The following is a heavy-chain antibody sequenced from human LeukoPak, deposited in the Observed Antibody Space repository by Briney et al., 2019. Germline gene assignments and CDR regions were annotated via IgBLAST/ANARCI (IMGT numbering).Heavy chain of an antibody. J-gene: IGHJ4*02. CDR2: IYYSGNT. Sequence: SETLSLTCTVSGGSISSHTCYWGWIRQAPGKGLEWIGSIYYSGNTYYNPSLKSRVTISVDTSKNQFSLELRSVVAAVYYCARHDAAAVVEYWGQGTLVTVSS. V-gene: IGHV4-39*01. CDR3: ARHDAAAVVEY. CDR1: GGSISSHTCY. D-gene: IGHD6-19*01.